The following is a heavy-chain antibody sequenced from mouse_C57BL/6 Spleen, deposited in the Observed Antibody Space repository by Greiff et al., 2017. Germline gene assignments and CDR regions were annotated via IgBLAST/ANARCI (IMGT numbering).Heavy chain of an antibody. CDR1: GYTFTSYW. Sequence: QVHVKQPGAELVKPGASVKLSCKASGYTFTSYWMHWVKQRPGRGLEWIGRIVPNSGGTKYNEKFKSKATLTVDKPSSTAYMQLSSLTSEDSAVYYCAREGDPVVATDYWGQGTTLTVSS. CDR2: IVPNSGGT. V-gene: IGHV1-72*01. J-gene: IGHJ2*01. CDR3: AREGDPVVATDY. D-gene: IGHD1-1*01.